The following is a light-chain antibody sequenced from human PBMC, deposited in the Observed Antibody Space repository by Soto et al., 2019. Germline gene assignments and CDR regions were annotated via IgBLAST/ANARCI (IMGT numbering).Light chain of an antibody. Sequence: EIVLTQSPATLSLSPGERATLSCRASQSVSSYLDWYQQKPGQAPRLLIYDASHRDTGIPASFSGSGSETDFTLNISSLEPEDFAVYYCQQRSNWYTFGQGTKLEIK. CDR1: QSVSSY. CDR2: DAS. J-gene: IGKJ2*01. CDR3: QQRSNWYT. V-gene: IGKV3-11*01.